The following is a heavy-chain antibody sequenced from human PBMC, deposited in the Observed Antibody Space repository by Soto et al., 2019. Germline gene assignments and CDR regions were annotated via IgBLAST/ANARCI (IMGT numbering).Heavy chain of an antibody. D-gene: IGHD6-19*01. CDR1: GYTFTSYA. J-gene: IGHJ6*02. Sequence: QVQLVQSGAEVKKPGASVKVSCKASGYTFTSYAMHWVRQAPGQRLEWMGWINAGNGNTKYSQKFQGRVTITRDTSASTAYMELSSLRSEDTAVYYCARDCPPGKQWLAPYYYGMDVWGQGTTVTVSS. V-gene: IGHV1-3*01. CDR3: ARDCPPGKQWLAPYYYGMDV. CDR2: INAGNGNT.